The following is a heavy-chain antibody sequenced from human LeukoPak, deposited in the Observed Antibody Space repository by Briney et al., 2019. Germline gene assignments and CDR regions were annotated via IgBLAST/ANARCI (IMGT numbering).Heavy chain of an antibody. V-gene: IGHV1-24*01. CDR2: FDPEDGET. J-gene: IGHJ3*02. CDR1: GYTLTELS. CDR3: ATRENPQNAFDI. Sequence: GASVKVSCKVSGYTLTELSMHWVRQAPGKGLEWVGGFDPEDGETIYAQKFQGRVTMTEDTSTDTAYMELSSLRSEDTAVYYCATRENPQNAFDIWGQGTMVTVSS.